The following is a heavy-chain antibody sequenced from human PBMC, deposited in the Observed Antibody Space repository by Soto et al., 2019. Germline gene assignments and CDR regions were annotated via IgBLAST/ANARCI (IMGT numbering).Heavy chain of an antibody. V-gene: IGHV3-23*01. CDR3: AKAYYYDSSGYYLGGAFDI. CDR1: RFTFSSYA. D-gene: IGHD3-22*01. Sequence: PGGSLRLSCAASRFTFSSYAMSWVRQAPGKGLEWVSAISGSGGSTYYADSVKGRFTISRDNSKNTLYLQMNSLRAEDTAVYYCAKAYYYDSSGYYLGGAFDIWGQGTMVTVSS. CDR2: ISGSGGST. J-gene: IGHJ3*02.